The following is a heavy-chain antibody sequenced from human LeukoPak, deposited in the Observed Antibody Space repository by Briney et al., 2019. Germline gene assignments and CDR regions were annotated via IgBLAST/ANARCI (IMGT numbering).Heavy chain of an antibody. Sequence: GASVKVSCKASGYTFTSYGISWVRQAPGQGLEWMGWISAYNGNTNYAQKLQGRVTMTTDTSTSTADMELRSLRSDDTAVYYCARGGITMVRGVIDAFDIWGQGTMVTVSS. V-gene: IGHV1-18*01. CDR3: ARGGITMVRGVIDAFDI. CDR2: ISAYNGNT. J-gene: IGHJ3*02. CDR1: GYTFTSYG. D-gene: IGHD3-10*01.